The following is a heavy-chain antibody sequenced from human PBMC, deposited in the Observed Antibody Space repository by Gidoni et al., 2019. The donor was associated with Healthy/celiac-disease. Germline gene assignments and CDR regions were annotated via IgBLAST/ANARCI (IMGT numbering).Heavy chain of an antibody. CDR1: GYTLTSYG. V-gene: IGHV1-18*01. Sequence: QVQLVQSGAEVKKPGASVKVACKASGYTLTSYGFRWVRPAPGQGLEWMGWISAYNGNTNYAQKLQGRVTMTTDTSTSTAYMELRSLRSDDTAVYYCARGTVVGATFQSPAEYFQHWGQGTLVTVSS. J-gene: IGHJ1*01. D-gene: IGHD1-26*01. CDR3: ARGTVVGATFQSPAEYFQH. CDR2: ISAYNGNT.